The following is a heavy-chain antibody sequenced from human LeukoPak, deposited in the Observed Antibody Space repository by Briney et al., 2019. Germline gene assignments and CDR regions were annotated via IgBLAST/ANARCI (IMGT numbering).Heavy chain of an antibody. D-gene: IGHD3-22*01. CDR3: ARLPNYYYDSSGYKGYYFDY. Sequence: SETLSLTCTVSGGSISSYYWSWIRQPAGKGLEWIGRIYTSGSTNYNPSLKSRVTMSVDTSKNQFSLKLSSVTAADTAVYYCARLPNYYYDSSGYKGYYFDYWGQGTLVTVSS. CDR2: IYTSGST. CDR1: GGSISSYY. V-gene: IGHV4-4*07. J-gene: IGHJ4*02.